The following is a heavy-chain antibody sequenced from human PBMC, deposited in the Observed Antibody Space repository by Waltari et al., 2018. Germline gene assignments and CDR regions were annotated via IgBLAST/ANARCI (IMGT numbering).Heavy chain of an antibody. CDR1: GYTFTGYY. CDR2: INPNSGGT. V-gene: IGHV1-2*02. CDR3: ARDRSYDYVWGSYRLDY. J-gene: IGHJ4*02. D-gene: IGHD3-16*02. Sequence: QVQLVQSGAEVKKPGASVKVSCKASGYTFTGYYMHWVRQAPGPGLEWMGWINPNSGGTNYAQNFQGRVTMTRDTSISTAYMELSRLRSDDTAVYYCARDRSYDYVWGSYRLDYWGQGTLVTVSS.